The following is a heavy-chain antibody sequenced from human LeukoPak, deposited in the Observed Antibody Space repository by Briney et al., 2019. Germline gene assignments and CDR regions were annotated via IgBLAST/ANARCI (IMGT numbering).Heavy chain of an antibody. V-gene: IGHV4-34*01. J-gene: IGHJ4*02. CDR3: ARDGRLWLPFDY. CDR1: GGSFSGYY. CDR2: INHSGST. Sequence: PSETLSLTCAVYGGSFSGYYWSWIRQPPGKGLEWIGEINHSGSTNYNPSLKSRVTISVDTSKNQFSLKLSPVTAADTAVYYCARDGRLWLPFDYWGQGTLVTVSS. D-gene: IGHD5-18*01.